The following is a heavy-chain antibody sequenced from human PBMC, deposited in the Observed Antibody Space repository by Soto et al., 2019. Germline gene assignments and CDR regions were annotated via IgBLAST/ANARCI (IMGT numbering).Heavy chain of an antibody. J-gene: IGHJ4*02. D-gene: IGHD1-1*01. CDR3: ARHSNEYRKSLDY. CDR2: IHYSGSS. Sequence: QLQLQESGPGLVKPSETLSLTCTVSGGSISGYYWSWIRQPPGKGLEWIAYIHYSGSSNSNPSLKSRVTISVDTPRNQFSLKLTYVTAADTAVYYCARHSNEYRKSLDYRGQGTLVTVSS. V-gene: IGHV4-59*08. CDR1: GGSISGYY.